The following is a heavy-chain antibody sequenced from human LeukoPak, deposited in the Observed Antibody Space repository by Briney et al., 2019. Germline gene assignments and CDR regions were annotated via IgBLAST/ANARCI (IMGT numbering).Heavy chain of an antibody. CDR3: ARDRYDFWSRPPGWFDP. Sequence: ASVKVSCKASGYTFTGYYMHWVRQAPGQGLEWMGWINPNSGGTNYAQKFQGRVTMTRDTSISTAYMELSRLRSDDTAVYYCARDRYDFWSRPPGWFDPWGQGTLVTVSS. V-gene: IGHV1-2*02. CDR1: GYTFTGYY. D-gene: IGHD3-3*01. J-gene: IGHJ5*02. CDR2: INPNSGGT.